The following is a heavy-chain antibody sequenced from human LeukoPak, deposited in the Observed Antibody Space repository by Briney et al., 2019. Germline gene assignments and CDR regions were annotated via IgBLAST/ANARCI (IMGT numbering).Heavy chain of an antibody. CDR1: GYTFTGSY. CDR2: INPNSGGT. V-gene: IGHV1-2*02. Sequence: ASVKVSCKASGYTFTGSYMHWVRQAPGQGLEWMGWINPNSGGTNYAQKFQGRVTMTRDTSISTAYMELSRLRSDDTAVYYCARGREFYDSSGSDAFDIWGQGTMVTVSS. D-gene: IGHD3-22*01. CDR3: ARGREFYDSSGSDAFDI. J-gene: IGHJ3*02.